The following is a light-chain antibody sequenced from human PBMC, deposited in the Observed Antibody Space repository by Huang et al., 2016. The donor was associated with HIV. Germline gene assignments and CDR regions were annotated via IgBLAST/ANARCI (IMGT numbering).Light chain of an antibody. J-gene: IGKJ2*01. Sequence: DIQMTQSPSSLAASVGDRVTITCQASQDITKFLNWYQQKPGQPPKLLIDDASTLETGVPSRFSGSGSGTHFSFTISSLQPEDFAIYYCQHYDSLPYTFGQGTKLEIK. CDR1: QDITKF. V-gene: IGKV1-33*01. CDR2: DAS. CDR3: QHYDSLPYT.